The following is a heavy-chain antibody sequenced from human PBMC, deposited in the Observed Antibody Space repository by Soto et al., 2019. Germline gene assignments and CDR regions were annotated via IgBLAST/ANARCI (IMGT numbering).Heavy chain of an antibody. J-gene: IGHJ4*02. D-gene: IGHD1-1*01. CDR1: VFTFSSYA. CDR3: AKTPANILVTTQFDY. Sequence: GGSLRLSCAASVFTFSSYAMSWFRQAPGKGLEWVSVISGSGGDTYYADSVKGRFTISRDNSNNTLYLQMNSLRAEDTAVYYCAKTPANILVTTQFDYWGQGILVTVSS. CDR2: ISGSGGDT. V-gene: IGHV3-23*01.